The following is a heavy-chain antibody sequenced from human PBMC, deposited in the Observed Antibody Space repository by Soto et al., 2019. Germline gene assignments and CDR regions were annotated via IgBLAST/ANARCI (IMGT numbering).Heavy chain of an antibody. CDR1: GFTFSDYY. V-gene: IGHV3-11*06. D-gene: IGHD3-10*01. Sequence: SLRLSCAASGFTFSDYYMSWIRQAPGKGLEWVSYISSGSSYIYYAGSVKGRFTISRDNAKNSLFLQMNSLRADDTAVYYCARDILSGGAYPDSWGQGTKVTVSS. J-gene: IGHJ5*01. CDR2: ISSGSSYI. CDR3: ARDILSGGAYPDS.